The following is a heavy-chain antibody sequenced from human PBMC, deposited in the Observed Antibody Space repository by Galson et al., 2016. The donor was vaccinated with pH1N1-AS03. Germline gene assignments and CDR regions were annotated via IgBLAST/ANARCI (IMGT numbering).Heavy chain of an antibody. D-gene: IGHD1-26*01. CDR1: GGSISGGSYY. V-gene: IGHV4-61*02. CDR3: ARGTREGKSDFDY. J-gene: IGHJ4*02. CDR2: IHVSGST. Sequence: LSLTCTVSGGSISGGSYYWSWIRQTAGEGLEWIGRIHVSGSTDNNPSLQSRVSISMDTSKNQIPLDLYSVTAADTAIYYCARGTREGKSDFDYWAREPWSPSPQ.